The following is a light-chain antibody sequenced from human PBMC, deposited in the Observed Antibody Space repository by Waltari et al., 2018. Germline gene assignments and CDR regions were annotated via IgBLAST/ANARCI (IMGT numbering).Light chain of an antibody. CDR2: SDR. CDR1: NIGTSS. J-gene: IGLJ1*01. CDR3: HVWHPHVDPGV. Sequence: SYVVTQPPSVSVAPGETVTITCGGDNIGTSSVHWYQQKAGQAPVLVIFSDRDRPSGIPDRFSGSNSGNTATLTISRVEAGDEARYYCHVWHPHVDPGVFGTGTEVTVL. V-gene: IGLV3-21*04.